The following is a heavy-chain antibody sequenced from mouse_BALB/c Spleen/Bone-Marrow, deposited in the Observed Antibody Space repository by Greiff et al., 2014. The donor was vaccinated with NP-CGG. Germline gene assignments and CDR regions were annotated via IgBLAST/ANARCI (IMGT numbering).Heavy chain of an antibody. J-gene: IGHJ3*01. Sequence: VQLKQSGPALVKPGASVKISCKASGYSFTGYFMNWVMRSHGKSLEWIGRLNPYNGGTFYNPKFKDKATLTIDESSSTAHMELRSLASEDSAGYYCARIYDYDRGAWFAYGGQGTLVTVSA. CDR3: ARIYDYDRGAWFAY. CDR1: GYSFTGYF. V-gene: IGHV1-20*02. CDR2: LNPYNGGT. D-gene: IGHD2-4*01.